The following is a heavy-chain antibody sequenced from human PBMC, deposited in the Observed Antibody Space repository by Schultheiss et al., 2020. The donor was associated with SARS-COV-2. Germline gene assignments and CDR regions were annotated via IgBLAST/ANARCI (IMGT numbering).Heavy chain of an antibody. Sequence: GGSLRLSCAASGFSFSNYAMSWVRQAPGKGLEWVSRISDSGGSTNYADSVKGRFSISRDNSKNTLYLQMNSLRAEDTAVYYCAKDRVGSSWDFDYWGQGTLVTVSS. V-gene: IGHV3-23*01. J-gene: IGHJ4*02. CDR2: ISDSGGST. CDR1: GFSFSNYA. D-gene: IGHD6-13*01. CDR3: AKDRVGSSWDFDY.